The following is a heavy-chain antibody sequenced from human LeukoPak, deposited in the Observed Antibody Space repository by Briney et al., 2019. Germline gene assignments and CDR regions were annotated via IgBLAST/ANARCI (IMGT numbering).Heavy chain of an antibody. D-gene: IGHD2-2*01. CDR1: GGSFSGYY. V-gene: IGHV4-34*01. CDR2: INHSGST. CDR3: ATSIVVVPATIWALDY. Sequence: SETLSLTCAVYGGSFSGYYWSWIRQPPGKGLEWIGEINHSGSTNYNPSLKSRVTISVDTSKNQFSLKLSSVTAADTAVYYCATSIVVVPATIWALDYWGQGTLVTVSS. J-gene: IGHJ4*02.